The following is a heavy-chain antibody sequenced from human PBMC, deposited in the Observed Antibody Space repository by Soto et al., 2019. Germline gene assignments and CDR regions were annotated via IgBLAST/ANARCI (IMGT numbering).Heavy chain of an antibody. CDR1: GYTFTSYY. Sequence: QVQLVQSGAEVKKPGASVKVSCKASGYTFTSYYMHWVRQAPGQGLEWMGIINPSGGSTSYAQKFQGRVTMTRDTSTSTVYMELSSLRSEDTAVYYCARAIEVRYDSSGYCFDYWGQGTLVTVSS. CDR2: INPSGGST. V-gene: IGHV1-46*01. CDR3: ARAIEVRYDSSGYCFDY. J-gene: IGHJ4*02. D-gene: IGHD3-22*01.